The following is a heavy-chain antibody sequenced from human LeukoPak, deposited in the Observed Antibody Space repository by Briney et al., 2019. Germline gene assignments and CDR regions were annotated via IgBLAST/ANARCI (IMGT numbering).Heavy chain of an antibody. CDR1: GFTFSNSW. D-gene: IGHD5-18*01. CDR3: AGGGGGIGYSYDYGFDY. Sequence: GSLRFSCAASGFTFSNSWMSWVRQAPGKGLEWVGEINHSGSTNYNPSLKSRVTISVDTSKNQFSLKLSSVTAADTAVYYCAGGGGGIGYSYDYGFDYWGQGTLVTVSS. CDR2: INHSGST. V-gene: IGHV4-34*08. J-gene: IGHJ4*02.